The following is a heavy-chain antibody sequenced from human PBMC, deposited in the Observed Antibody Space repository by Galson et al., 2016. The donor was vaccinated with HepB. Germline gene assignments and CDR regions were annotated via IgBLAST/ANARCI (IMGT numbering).Heavy chain of an antibody. D-gene: IGHD5-12*01. Sequence: SLRLSCAVSGFTFSGSAMHWVRQASVKGLEWVGRIRSKTNTYATAYGESVKGRFTISRDDSRNTAYLQMNSLKTEDTAVYYCMSYRDDYLRGGDWGQGTLVTVSS. CDR2: IRSKTNTYAT. J-gene: IGHJ4*02. CDR3: MSYRDDYLRGGD. CDR1: GFTFSGSA. V-gene: IGHV3-73*01.